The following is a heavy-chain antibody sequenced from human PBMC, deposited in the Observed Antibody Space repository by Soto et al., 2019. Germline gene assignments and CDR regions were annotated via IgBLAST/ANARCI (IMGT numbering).Heavy chain of an antibody. Sequence: VQLVESGGIGVQTGGSLRLSCAAAGFDFEDYAMHWVRQVPGKGLEWVSLTNSDGTDSYYADSVKGRFTISRDNAKTTLYLQMDRLRPEDTALYFCAKSLYYYASSPLDHWGQGTLVTVSS. CDR3: AKSLYYYASSPLDH. J-gene: IGHJ4*02. CDR2: TNSDGTDS. V-gene: IGHV3-43D*04. D-gene: IGHD3-22*01. CDR1: GFDFEDYA.